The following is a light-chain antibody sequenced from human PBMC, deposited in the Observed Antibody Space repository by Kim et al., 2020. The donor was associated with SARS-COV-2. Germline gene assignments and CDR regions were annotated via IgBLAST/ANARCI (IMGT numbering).Light chain of an antibody. J-gene: IGKJ2*01. Sequence: LSPGDRATLSCRASQNINSDYLAWYQQKPGQAPRLLIYRASTRATAIPERFSGSGSGADFSLTIRGLEPEDFAVYYCQHYGSSRYTFGQGTKLEI. CDR2: RAS. CDR1: QNINSDY. CDR3: QHYGSSRYT. V-gene: IGKV3-20*01.